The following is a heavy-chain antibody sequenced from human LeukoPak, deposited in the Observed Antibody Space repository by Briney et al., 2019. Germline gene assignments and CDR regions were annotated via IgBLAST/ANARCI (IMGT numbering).Heavy chain of an antibody. J-gene: IGHJ6*03. D-gene: IGHD2-2*01. V-gene: IGHV1-69*04. CDR1: GYTFTNYG. Sequence: SVKVSCKASGYTFTNYGINWVRQAPGQGLEWMGRIIPILGIANYAQKFQGRVTITTDESTSTAYMELSSLRSEDTAVYYCARGHIVVVPAAMDYYYMDVWGKGTTVTVSS. CDR3: ARGHIVVVPAAMDYYYMDV. CDR2: IIPILGIA.